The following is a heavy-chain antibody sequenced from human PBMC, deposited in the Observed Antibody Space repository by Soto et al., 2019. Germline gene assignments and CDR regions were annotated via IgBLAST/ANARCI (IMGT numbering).Heavy chain of an antibody. CDR2: INPGNGNT. Sequence: ASVQVPCKASGYTFTSYGINWVRQAPGRGLEWMGWINPGNGNTKYSQQFQGRVIIDRDTSASTAYMELSSLRSEDTAVYYCARGGYFDSSNYLAYWGLGTLVTVSS. D-gene: IGHD3-22*01. CDR3: ARGGYFDSSNYLAY. V-gene: IGHV1-3*01. CDR1: GYTFTSYG. J-gene: IGHJ4*02.